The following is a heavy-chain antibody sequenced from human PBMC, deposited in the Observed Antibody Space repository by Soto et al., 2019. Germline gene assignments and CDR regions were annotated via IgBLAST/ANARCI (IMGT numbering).Heavy chain of an antibody. CDR3: ARGPPGGSTRYDPYYHMDV. CDR2: IYYSGST. Sequence: PSETLSLTCTVSGGSISSYYWSWIRQPPGKGLEWIGYIYYSGSTNYNPSLKSRVTISVDTSKNQFSLKLSSVTAADTAVYYCARGPPGGSTRYDPYYHMDVWGKGTTVTVSS. J-gene: IGHJ6*03. V-gene: IGHV4-59*01. D-gene: IGHD2-2*01. CDR1: GGSISSYY.